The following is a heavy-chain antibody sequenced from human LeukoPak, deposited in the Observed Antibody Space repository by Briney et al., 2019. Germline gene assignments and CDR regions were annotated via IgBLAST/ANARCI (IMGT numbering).Heavy chain of an antibody. CDR1: CGSISSGSYY. Sequence: SQTLSLTCSVSCGSISSGSYYWSWIRQPAGKGLEWIGRIYTSGSTNYNPSLKSRVTISVDTSKNQFSLKLSTVTAADTAVYYCARGALLWFGDRMEYYFDYWGQGTLLTVSS. J-gene: IGHJ4*02. CDR2: IYTSGST. D-gene: IGHD3-10*01. CDR3: ARGALLWFGDRMEYYFDY. V-gene: IGHV4-61*02.